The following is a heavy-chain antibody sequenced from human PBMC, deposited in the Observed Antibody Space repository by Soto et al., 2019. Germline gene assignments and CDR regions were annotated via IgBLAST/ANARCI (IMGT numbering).Heavy chain of an antibody. CDR3: ASSIERFGEYLQPKTWFDP. J-gene: IGHJ5*02. CDR1: GYTFTSYA. Sequence: GASVKVSCKASGYTFTSYAMHWLRQAPGQKHEWMGWINAGDGNTKYSQKFQGRVTITRDTSASTAYMELSSLRSEDTAAYYCASSIERFGEYLQPKTWFDPWGQGTLVTGFS. CDR2: INAGDGNT. D-gene: IGHD3-10*01. V-gene: IGHV1-3*01.